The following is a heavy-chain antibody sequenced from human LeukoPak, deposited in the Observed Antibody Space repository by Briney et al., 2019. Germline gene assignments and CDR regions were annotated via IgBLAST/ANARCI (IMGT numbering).Heavy chain of an antibody. V-gene: IGHV1-2*02. CDR2: INPNSGGT. D-gene: IGHD5-18*01. CDR1: GYTFTGYY. Sequence: GASVKVSCKASGYTFTGYYMHWVRQAPGQGLEWMGWINPNSGGTNYAQKFQGRVTMTRDTSISTAYMELSRLRSDDTAMYYCARQTAMGRSGDYWGQGTLLTVSS. CDR3: ARQTAMGRSGDY. J-gene: IGHJ4*02.